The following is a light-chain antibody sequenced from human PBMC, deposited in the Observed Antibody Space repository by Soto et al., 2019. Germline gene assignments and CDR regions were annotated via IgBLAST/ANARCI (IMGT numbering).Light chain of an antibody. V-gene: IGKV3-15*01. CDR3: QQYNSHRA. CDR2: GAS. J-gene: IGKJ1*01. CDR1: QSINSD. Sequence: EIVMTQSPATLSVSPGETTRLSCRASQSINSDVAWYQQKVGQTPRLLIHGASTRATGIPARFSGSGSGTEFTLTISSLQPDDFATYYCQQYNSHRAFGQGTKVDIK.